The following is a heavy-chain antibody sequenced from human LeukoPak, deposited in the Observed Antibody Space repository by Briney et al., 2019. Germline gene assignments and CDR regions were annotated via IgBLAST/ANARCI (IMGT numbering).Heavy chain of an antibody. J-gene: IGHJ3*02. CDR3: ARAAREVLRFLEWLSPAAFDI. V-gene: IGHV4-59*01. CDR2: IYYSGST. CDR1: GGSISSYY. Sequence: SETLSLTCTVSGGSISSYYWSWIRQPPGKGLEWIGYIYYSGSTNYNPSLKSRVTISVDTSKNQFSLKLSSVTAADTAVYYCARAAREVLRFLEWLSPAAFDIWGQGTMVTVSP. D-gene: IGHD3-3*01.